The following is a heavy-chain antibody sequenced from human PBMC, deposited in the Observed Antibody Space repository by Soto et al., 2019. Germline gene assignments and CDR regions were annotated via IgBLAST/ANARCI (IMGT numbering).Heavy chain of an antibody. CDR1: GYAFASHD. CDR3: AHIPIASYPFDY. CDR2: MNPNSGST. J-gene: IGHJ4*02. V-gene: IGHV1-8*01. Sequence: ASVKVSCKASGYAFASHDINWVRQASGQGPEWMGWMNPNSGSTGYAQKFQGRVTLTRNTSITTAYMEVSSLRSEDTAMYYCAHIPIASYPFDYWGQGTLVTVSS. D-gene: IGHD6-13*01.